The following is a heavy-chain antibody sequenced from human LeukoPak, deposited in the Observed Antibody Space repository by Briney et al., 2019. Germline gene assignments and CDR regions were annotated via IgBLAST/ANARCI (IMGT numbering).Heavy chain of an antibody. J-gene: IGHJ3*02. CDR2: INPNSGGT. D-gene: IGHD3-10*01. CDR1: GYTFTGYY. CDR3: ARDSGGGGHDAFDI. V-gene: IGHV1-2*04. Sequence: ASVKVSCKASGYTFTGYYMHWVRQAPGQGLEWMGWINPNSGGTNYAQKFRGWVTMTRDTSISTAYMELSRLRSDDTAVYYCARDSGGGGHDAFDIWGQGTMVTVSS.